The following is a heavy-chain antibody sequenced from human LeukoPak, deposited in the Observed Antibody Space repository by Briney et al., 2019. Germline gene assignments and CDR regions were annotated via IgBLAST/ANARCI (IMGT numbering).Heavy chain of an antibody. CDR3: ARLPKYSRPLDY. Sequence: EASVKVSCKASGYTFTSYDINWVRQATGQGLEWMGWMNPNSGNTGYAQKFQGRVTMTRNTSISTAYMELSSLRSEDTAVYYCARLPKYSRPLDYWGQGTLVTVSS. CDR1: GYTFTSYD. CDR2: MNPNSGNT. J-gene: IGHJ4*02. D-gene: IGHD6-6*01. V-gene: IGHV1-8*01.